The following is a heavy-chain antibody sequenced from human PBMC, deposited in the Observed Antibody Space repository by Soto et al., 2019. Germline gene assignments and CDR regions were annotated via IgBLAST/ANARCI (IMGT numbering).Heavy chain of an antibody. CDR3: AGVSYRDGTRDYFDY. J-gene: IGHJ4*02. D-gene: IGHD5-18*01. CDR2: IYHSGST. Sequence: QVQLQESGPGLVKPSGTLSLTCAVSGGSISSSNWWSWVRQPPGKGLEWIGEIYHSGSTNYNPSLKSRITISVDKSQNQFSVKLSAVTAADTAVYYCAGVSYRDGTRDYFDYWGKGTLVTVSS. CDR1: GGSISSSNW. V-gene: IGHV4-4*02.